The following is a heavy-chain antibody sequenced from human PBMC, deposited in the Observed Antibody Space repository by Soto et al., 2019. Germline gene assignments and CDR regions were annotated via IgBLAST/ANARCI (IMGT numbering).Heavy chain of an antibody. V-gene: IGHV1-18*01. CDR1: GYSFMKYG. CDR2: ISPYSGYT. D-gene: IGHD2-2*01. CDR3: AREASVLIPAAQPSRFDS. Sequence: AVKVSCKGFGYSFMKYGINWVRQAPGQGLEWVGWISPYSGYTHSAQKFHGRLTLTTDTAASTAYMELRILRSADTALYYCAREASVLIPAAQPSRFDSWGQGTLVTVSS. J-gene: IGHJ4*02.